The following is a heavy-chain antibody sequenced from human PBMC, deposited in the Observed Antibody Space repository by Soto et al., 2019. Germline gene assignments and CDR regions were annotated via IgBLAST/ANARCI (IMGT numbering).Heavy chain of an antibody. CDR1: GSTFSSYA. CDR2: ISSNGGST. Sequence: PGGSLRLSCSASGSTFSSYAMHWVRQAPGKGLEYVSAISSNGGSTYYADSVKGRFTISRDNSKNTLYLQMSSLRAEDTAVYYCVKVAARRGMDVWGQGTTVTVSS. J-gene: IGHJ6*02. D-gene: IGHD6-6*01. CDR3: VKVAARRGMDV. V-gene: IGHV3-64D*06.